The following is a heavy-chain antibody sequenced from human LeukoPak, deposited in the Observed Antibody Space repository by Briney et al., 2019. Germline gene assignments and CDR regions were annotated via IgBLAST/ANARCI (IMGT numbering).Heavy chain of an antibody. D-gene: IGHD3-22*01. CDR2: IYSSGST. J-gene: IGHJ4*02. V-gene: IGHV4-4*07. Sequence: PSETLSLTCSVSGGSISGFYWSWIRQPAGKGLEWIGRIYSSGSTNYNPSLKSRVTMSVDTSRNQFSLKLSSVTAADTAVYYCARHGVVITNFDSWGQGTLVTVSS. CDR1: GGSISGFY. CDR3: ARHGVVITNFDS.